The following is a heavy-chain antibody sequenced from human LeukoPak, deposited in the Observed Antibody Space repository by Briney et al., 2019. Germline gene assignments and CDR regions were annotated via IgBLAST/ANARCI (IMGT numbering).Heavy chain of an antibody. CDR2: IYYSGST. Sequence: SETLSLTCTVSGGSISSYYWSWIRQPPGKGLEWIGYIYYSGSTNYNPSLKSRVTISVDTSKNQFSLKLSSVTAADTAVYYCAGYVATTGGYYFDYWGQGTLVTVSS. CDR3: AGYVATTGGYYFDY. CDR1: GGSISSYY. D-gene: IGHD4-17*01. J-gene: IGHJ4*02. V-gene: IGHV4-59*01.